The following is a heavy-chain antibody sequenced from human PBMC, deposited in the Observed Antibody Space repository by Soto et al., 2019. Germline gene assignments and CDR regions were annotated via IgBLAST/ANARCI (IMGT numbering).Heavy chain of an antibody. D-gene: IGHD1-7*01. J-gene: IGHJ5*02. CDR2: INAGNGNT. Sequence: GASVKVSCKASGYTFTNFALHWVRQAPGQRLEWMGWINAGNGNTKYSQKFQGRVTITRDTSASTAYMELSSLRSEDTAVYYCARSWGWNYWWFDPWGQGTLVTVSS. CDR3: ARSWGWNYWWFDP. CDR1: GYTFTNFA. V-gene: IGHV1-3*01.